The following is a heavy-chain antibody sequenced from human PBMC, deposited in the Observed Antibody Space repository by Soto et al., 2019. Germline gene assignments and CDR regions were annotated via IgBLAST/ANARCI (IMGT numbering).Heavy chain of an antibody. Sequence: KTGGSLRLSCAASGFTFSNAWMSWVRQAPGKGLEWVGRIKSKTDGGTTDYAAPVKGRFTISRDDSKNTLYLQMNSLKTEDTAVYYCTTDSTLAGYSYYWGQGTLVTVSS. J-gene: IGHJ4*02. CDR3: TTDSTLAGYSYY. CDR1: GFTFSNAW. D-gene: IGHD6-13*01. CDR2: IKSKTDGGTT. V-gene: IGHV3-15*01.